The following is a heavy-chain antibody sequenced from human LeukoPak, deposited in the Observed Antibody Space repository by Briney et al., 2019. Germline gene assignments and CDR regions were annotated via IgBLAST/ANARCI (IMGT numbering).Heavy chain of an antibody. Sequence: GGTLRLSCAASGFTFSSYGMSWVRQAPGKGLEWVSAISGSGGSTYYADSVKGRFTISRDNSKNTLYLQMNSLRAEDTAVYYCAKNSRYNWNYVVPDYWGQGTLVTVSS. D-gene: IGHD1-7*01. V-gene: IGHV3-23*01. CDR2: ISGSGGST. J-gene: IGHJ4*02. CDR3: AKNSRYNWNYVVPDY. CDR1: GFTFSSYG.